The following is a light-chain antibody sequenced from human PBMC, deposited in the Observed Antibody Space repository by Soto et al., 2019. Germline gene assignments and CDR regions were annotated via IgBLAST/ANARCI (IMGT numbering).Light chain of an antibody. J-gene: IGLJ1*01. CDR2: DVN. V-gene: IGLV2-11*01. CDR1: SSDVGGYNY. Sequence: QSALTQPRSVSVSPGQSVTIACTGTSSDVGGYNYVPWYQQHPGKVPKLMIYDVNKRPSGVPDRFSGSKSGNTASLTISGLQAGDEADYYCCSYAGSYTPNVFGTGTKVTVL. CDR3: CSYAGSYTPNV.